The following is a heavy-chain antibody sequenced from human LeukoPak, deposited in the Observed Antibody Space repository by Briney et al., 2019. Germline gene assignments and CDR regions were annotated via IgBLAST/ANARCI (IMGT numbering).Heavy chain of an antibody. CDR2: ISAYNGNT. J-gene: IGHJ4*02. CDR3: ASAYYYDSSGYYSFDY. Sequence: ASVKVSCKASGYTFTSYGISWVRQAPGQGLEWMGWISAYNGNTNYAQKLQGRVTMTTDTSTSTAYMELRSLRSDDTAVYYCASAYYYDSSGYYSFDYWGQGTLVTVSS. D-gene: IGHD3-22*01. CDR1: GYTFTSYG. V-gene: IGHV1-18*01.